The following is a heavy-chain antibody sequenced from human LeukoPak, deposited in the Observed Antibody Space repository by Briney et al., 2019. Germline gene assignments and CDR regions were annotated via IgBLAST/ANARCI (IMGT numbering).Heavy chain of an antibody. CDR2: ISSSGSTI. CDR1: GFTFSDYY. D-gene: IGHD3-3*01. V-gene: IGHV3-11*04. Sequence: PGGSLRLSCAASGFTFSDYYMSWIRQAPGKGLEWVSYISSSGSTIYYADSVKGRFTISRDNAKNSLYLQMNSLRAEDTAVYYCARGSYYDFWSGYWGGYYFDYWGQGTLVTVSS. CDR3: ARGSYYDFWSGYWGGYYFDY. J-gene: IGHJ4*02.